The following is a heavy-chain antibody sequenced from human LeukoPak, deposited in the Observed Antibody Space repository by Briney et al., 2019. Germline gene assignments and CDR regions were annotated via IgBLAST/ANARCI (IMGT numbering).Heavy chain of an antibody. J-gene: IGHJ4*02. CDR2: IKSKTDGGTT. CDR1: GFTFSDAW. D-gene: IGHD1-26*01. Sequence: GSLRLSCAASGFTFSDAWMSWVRQAPGKGLEWVGRIKSKTDGGTTDYAAPVKGRFTISRDDSNNTLYLQMNSLKTEDTAVYYCTTRGGSFSIFDYWGQGTLVTDAS. CDR3: TTRGGSFSIFDY. V-gene: IGHV3-15*01.